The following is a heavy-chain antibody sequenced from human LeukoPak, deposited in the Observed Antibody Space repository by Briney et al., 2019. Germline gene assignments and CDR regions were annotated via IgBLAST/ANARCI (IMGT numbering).Heavy chain of an antibody. V-gene: IGHV3-21*01. D-gene: IGHD3-22*01. Sequence: GGSLRLAWAASGFTFSSYSMNWVRQAPGKGLEWVSSIRSSSGYIYYADSVKGRFTISRDNATKSLYLQMNSLRAEDTAVYYCARDSGGYYYDSSVRAYGMDVWGQGTTVTVSS. CDR1: GFTFSSYS. J-gene: IGHJ6*02. CDR3: ARDSGGYYYDSSVRAYGMDV. CDR2: IRSSSGYI.